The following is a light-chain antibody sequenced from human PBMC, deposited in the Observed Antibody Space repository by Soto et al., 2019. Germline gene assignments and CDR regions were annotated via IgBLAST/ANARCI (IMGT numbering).Light chain of an antibody. J-gene: IGKJ1*01. CDR1: QSVSSN. V-gene: IGKV3-15*01. CDR3: QQYNNWPPWT. CDR2: GAS. Sequence: EIVMTQSPATLSVSPGERATLSCRASQSVSSNLAWYQQKPGQAPRLLIYGASTRATGIPARFSGSGSGTEFPLTTSILHSEDFAVYYCQQYNNWPPWTFGQGTKVEIK.